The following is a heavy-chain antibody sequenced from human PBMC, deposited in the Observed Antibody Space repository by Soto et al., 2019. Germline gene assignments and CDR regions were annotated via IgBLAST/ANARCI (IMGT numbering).Heavy chain of an antibody. D-gene: IGHD1-26*01. CDR1: GFTFSHYG. CDR3: AKDVGATQYYFDH. V-gene: IGHV3-30*18. CDR2: ISYGGGNK. Sequence: GGSLRLSCTSSGFTFSHYGMHWVRQAPGKGLEWVADISYGGGNKYYADSVKRRFTISRDNSKNTLYLQLNSLRVEDTAVYYCAKDVGATQYYFDHWGQGTLVNVSS. J-gene: IGHJ4*02.